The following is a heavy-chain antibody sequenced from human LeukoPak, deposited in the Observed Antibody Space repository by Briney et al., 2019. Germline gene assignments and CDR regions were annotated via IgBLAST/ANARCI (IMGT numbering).Heavy chain of an antibody. CDR1: GFTVSSNH. CDR2: FYSGGGI. V-gene: IGHV3-53*05. CDR3: ARDQGGSGDY. J-gene: IGHJ4*02. Sequence: GGSLRLSCAASGFTVSSNHMSWVRQAPGKGLEWVSVFYSGGGIHYAGSVKGRFTISRDNSKNTLYLQMNSLRAEDTAVYYCARDQGGSGDYWGQGTLVTVSS. D-gene: IGHD5-12*01.